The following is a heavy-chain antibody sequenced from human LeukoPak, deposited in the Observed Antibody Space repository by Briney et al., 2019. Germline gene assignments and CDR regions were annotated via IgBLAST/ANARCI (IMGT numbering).Heavy chain of an antibody. CDR3: ARVVGGVGLDY. J-gene: IGHJ4*02. CDR1: GGSISGYY. Sequence: ASETLSLTCTVSGGSISGYYWTWIRQPPGEALEYIGCIYYTGSTNYNPSLNSRVTISVDTSKNQFVLKLSSVTAADTAVYYCARVVGGVGLDYWGQGTLVTVSS. D-gene: IGHD3-16*01. CDR2: IYYTGST. V-gene: IGHV4-59*01.